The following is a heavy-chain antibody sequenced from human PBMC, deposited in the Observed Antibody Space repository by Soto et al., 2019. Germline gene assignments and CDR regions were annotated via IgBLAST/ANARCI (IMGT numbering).Heavy chain of an antibody. J-gene: IGHJ4*02. V-gene: IGHV1-18*01. CDR2: INPYNGNT. CDR1: GYTFTNYG. CDR3: AGGSDYWGW. D-gene: IGHD3-16*01. Sequence: QVQLVQSGVEVKKPGASVKVSCKASGYTFTNYGITWVRQAPGQGLEWMGWINPYNGNTQYAQKIQGRVTMTSDTATSTAYMEARSLRYNVTAVYYCAGGSDYWGWWGKGTLVTVSS.